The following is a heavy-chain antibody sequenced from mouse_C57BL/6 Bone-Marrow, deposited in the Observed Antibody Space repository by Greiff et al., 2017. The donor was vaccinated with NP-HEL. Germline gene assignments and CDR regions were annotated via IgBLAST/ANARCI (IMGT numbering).Heavy chain of an antibody. D-gene: IGHD1-1*01. Sequence: EVQLQQSGAELVRPGASVKLSCTASGFNIKDYYMHWVKQRPEQGLEWIGRIDPEDGDTEYAPKFQGKATMTADTSSNTAYLQLSSLTSEDTAVYYCTTGYGSSYDYFDYWGQGTTLTVSS. J-gene: IGHJ2*01. CDR2: IDPEDGDT. CDR1: GFNIKDYY. CDR3: TTGYGSSYDYFDY. V-gene: IGHV14-1*01.